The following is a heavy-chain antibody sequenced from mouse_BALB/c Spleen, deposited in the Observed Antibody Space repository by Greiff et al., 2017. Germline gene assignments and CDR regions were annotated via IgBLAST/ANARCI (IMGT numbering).Heavy chain of an antibody. Sequence: QVHVKQSGAELVKPGASVKLSCKASGYTFTSYYMYWVKQRPGQGLEWIGEINPSNGGTNFNEKFKSKATLTVDKSSSTAYMQLSSLTSEDSAVYYCTREDTTVPYAMDYWGQGTSVTVSS. CDR3: TREDTTVPYAMDY. D-gene: IGHD1-1*01. CDR2: INPSNGGT. V-gene: IGHV1S81*02. J-gene: IGHJ4*01. CDR1: GYTFTSYY.